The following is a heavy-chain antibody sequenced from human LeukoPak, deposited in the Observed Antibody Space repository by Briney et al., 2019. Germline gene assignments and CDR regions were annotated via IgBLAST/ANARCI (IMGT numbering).Heavy chain of an antibody. CDR2: INPSGGST. V-gene: IGHV1-46*01. CDR3: ARASGYSSGWTGGY. CDR1: GYTFTSYY. Sequence: ASVKVSCKASGYTFTSYYMHWVRQAPGQGLEWMGIINPSGGSTSYAQKFQGRVTMTRDTSKNQFSLKLSSVTAADTAVYYCARASGYSSGWTGGYWGQGTLVTVSS. D-gene: IGHD6-19*01. J-gene: IGHJ4*02.